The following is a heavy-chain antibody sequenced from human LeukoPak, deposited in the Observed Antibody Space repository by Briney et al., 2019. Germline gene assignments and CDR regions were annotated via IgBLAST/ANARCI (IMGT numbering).Heavy chain of an antibody. CDR3: ARGIFGMVLNAFDL. J-gene: IGHJ3*01. CDR1: GGSISSYY. Sequence: PSETLSLTCTVSGGSISSYYWTWIRQPPGRGLEWVGYISYGGSTNYNPSLKSRVIISVDTSTNQFSLKLSSVTAADTAVYYCARGIFGMVLNAFDLWGRGTMVTVSS. CDR2: ISYGGST. V-gene: IGHV4-59*01. D-gene: IGHD3-3*01.